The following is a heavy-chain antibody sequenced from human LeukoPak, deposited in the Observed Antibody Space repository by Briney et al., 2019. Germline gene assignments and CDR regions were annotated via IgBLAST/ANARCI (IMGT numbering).Heavy chain of an antibody. CDR3: AREGIPWRGYCSGGSCYPYYFDY. J-gene: IGHJ4*02. CDR1: GGSISSSSYY. D-gene: IGHD2-15*01. CDR2: IYYSGST. Sequence: SETLSLTCTVSGGSISSSSYYWGWIRQPPGKGLEWIGSIYYSGSTYYNPSLKSRVTISVDTSKNQFSLKLSSVTAADTAVYYCAREGIPWRGYCSGGSCYPYYFDYWGQGTLVTVSS. V-gene: IGHV4-39*07.